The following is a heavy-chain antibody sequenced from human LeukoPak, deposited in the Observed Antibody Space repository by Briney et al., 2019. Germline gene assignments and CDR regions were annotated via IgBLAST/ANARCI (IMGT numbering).Heavy chain of an antibody. CDR1: GFTFSSYA. CDR2: ISGSGGST. Sequence: GGSLRLSCAASGFTFSSYAMSWVRQAPGKGLEWVSAISGSGGSTYYADSVKGRFTISRDNSKNTPYLQMNSLRAEDTAVYYCAKDGGSGYSYGHNYWGQGTLVTVSS. J-gene: IGHJ4*02. CDR3: AKDGGSGYSYGHNY. V-gene: IGHV3-23*01. D-gene: IGHD5-18*01.